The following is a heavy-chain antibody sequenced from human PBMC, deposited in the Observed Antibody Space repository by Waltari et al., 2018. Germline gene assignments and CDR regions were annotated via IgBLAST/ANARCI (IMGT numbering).Heavy chain of an antibody. Sequence: VQLVESGGGLVHPGGFRRLSCLPCGFTFRSNSFYWVRQAPGKGLEWVSGITGNGDSTEYADSVKGRFTISRDKSRNTLHLQMNSLRVEDTAVYYCAKDRHSSLSYYYYYMDDWGNGTAVTVSS. CDR3: AKDRHSSLSYYYYYMDD. CDR1: GFTFRSNS. V-gene: IGHV3-23*04. J-gene: IGHJ6*03. CDR2: ITGNGDST.